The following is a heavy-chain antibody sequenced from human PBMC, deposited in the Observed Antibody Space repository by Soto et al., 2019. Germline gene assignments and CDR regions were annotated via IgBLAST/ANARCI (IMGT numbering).Heavy chain of an antibody. V-gene: IGHV4-59*08. CDR2: IHYGGGT. CDR3: ARCDRGFTPGGGYYYYNMDV. CDR1: GGSISPYY. J-gene: IGHJ6*03. D-gene: IGHD3-16*01. Sequence: SETLSLTCSVSGGSISPYYWSWIRQPPGKGLEWIGYIHYGGGTNYNPSLKSRVTISVDTSNNHFSLELTSVTAADTAVYYCARCDRGFTPGGGYYYYNMDVWGRGTTVTVSS.